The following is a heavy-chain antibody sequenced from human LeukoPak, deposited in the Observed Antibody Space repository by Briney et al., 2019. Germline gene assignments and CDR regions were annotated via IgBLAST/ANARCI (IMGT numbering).Heavy chain of an antibody. CDR2: IYYSGST. J-gene: IGHJ4*02. D-gene: IGHD3-3*01. CDR1: GGSISSYY. CDR3: AGSITIFGVAPDY. V-gene: IGHV4-59*01. Sequence: PSETLSLTCTVSGGSISSYYWSWIRQPPGKGLEWIGYIYYSGSTNYNPSLKSRVTISVDTSKNQFSLKLSSVTAADTAVYYCAGSITIFGVAPDYWGQGTLVTVSS.